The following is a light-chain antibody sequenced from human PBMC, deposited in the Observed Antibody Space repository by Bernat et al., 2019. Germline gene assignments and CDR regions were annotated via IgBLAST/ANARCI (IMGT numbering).Light chain of an antibody. J-gene: IGLJ1*01. CDR2: AVA. Sequence: QSALTQPASVSGSPGQSITISCIGTSSDIGSYNYVSWYQQHPGKAPNLLIYAVANRPSGVPNRFSASKSGNTASLTISGLQAEDESDYYCSSYTGGATYVFGTGTKVTVL. CDR1: SSDIGSYNY. V-gene: IGLV2-14*03. CDR3: SSYTGGATYV.